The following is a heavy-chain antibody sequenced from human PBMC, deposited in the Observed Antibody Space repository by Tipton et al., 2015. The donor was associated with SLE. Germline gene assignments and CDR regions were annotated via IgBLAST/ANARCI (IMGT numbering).Heavy chain of an antibody. J-gene: IGHJ4*02. CDR2: IYYSGST. CDR3: ARQPLGTVAGLDY. V-gene: IGHV4-59*01. Sequence: TLSLTCTVSGGSISGYYWSWIRQPPGKGLEWIGYIYYSGSTNYNPSLKSRVTISVDTSKNQFSLKLSSVTAADTAVYYCARQPLGTVAGLDYWGQGTLVTVSS. CDR1: GGSISGYY. D-gene: IGHD6-19*01.